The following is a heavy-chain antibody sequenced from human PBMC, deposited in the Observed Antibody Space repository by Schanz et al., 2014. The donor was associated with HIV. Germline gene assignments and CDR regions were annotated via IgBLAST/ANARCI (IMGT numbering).Heavy chain of an antibody. CDR2: IYYSGST. J-gene: IGHJ6*02. CDR3: ARVGRAAAGFIYYYGMDV. Sequence: QVHLQESGPGLVKPSQTLSLSCTVSGGSISNGDYYWSWIRQPPGKGLEWIGYIYYSGSTYYNPSLKSRVTISVDTSKNQFSLKLSSVTAADTAVYYCARVGRAAAGFIYYYGMDVWGQGTTVTVSS. V-gene: IGHV4-30-4*01. D-gene: IGHD6-13*01. CDR1: GGSISNGDYY.